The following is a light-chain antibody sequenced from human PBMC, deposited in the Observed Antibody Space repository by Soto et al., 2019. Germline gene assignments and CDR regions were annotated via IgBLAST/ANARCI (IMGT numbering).Light chain of an antibody. Sequence: QAVVTQPPSASGSPGQSVTISCTGTSSDVGGYNYVSWYQLHPGKAPKLIIYEVSKRPSGVPDHFSGSKSGNTASLTVSGLQADDEADYYCSSFGGSNHVVFGGGTKLTVL. CDR2: EVS. V-gene: IGLV2-8*01. J-gene: IGLJ2*01. CDR1: SSDVGGYNY. CDR3: SSFGGSNHVV.